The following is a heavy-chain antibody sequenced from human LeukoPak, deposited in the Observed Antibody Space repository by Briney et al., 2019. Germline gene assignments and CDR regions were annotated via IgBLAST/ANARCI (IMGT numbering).Heavy chain of an antibody. V-gene: IGHV3-48*03. CDR1: GFTFSSYE. CDR3: AREVLDSSWYFSYYFDY. CDR2: ISSSGSTI. Sequence: GGSLRLSCAASGFTFSSYEMNWVRQAPGKGLEWVSYISSSGSTIYYADSVKGRFTISRDNAKNTLYLQMNSLRAEDTAVYYCAREVLDSSWYFSYYFDYWGQGTLVTVSS. D-gene: IGHD6-13*01. J-gene: IGHJ4*02.